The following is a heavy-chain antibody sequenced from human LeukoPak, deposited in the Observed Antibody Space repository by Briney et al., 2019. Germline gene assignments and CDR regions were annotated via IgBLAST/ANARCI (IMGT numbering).Heavy chain of an antibody. CDR3: ARVSGGSYWGYYFDD. Sequence: SETLSLTCTVSGGSISIYYWSWIRQPPGKGLEWIGYIYYSGSTNYNPSLKSRVTISVDTSKNQFSLKLSSLTAADTAVYYCARVSGGSYWGYYFDDWGQGTLVTVSS. D-gene: IGHD1-26*01. CDR1: GGSISIYY. CDR2: IYYSGST. V-gene: IGHV4-59*01. J-gene: IGHJ4*02.